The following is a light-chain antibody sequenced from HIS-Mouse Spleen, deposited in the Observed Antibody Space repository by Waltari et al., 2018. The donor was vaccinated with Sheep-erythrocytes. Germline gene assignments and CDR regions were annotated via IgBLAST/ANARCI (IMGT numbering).Light chain of an antibody. CDR2: LGS. CDR1: QSLLHSNGYNY. CDR3: MQALQTPLT. V-gene: IGKV2-28*01. Sequence: DIVMTQSPLSLPVTPGEPASTSCRSSQSLLHSNGYNYLDWYLQKPGQSPQLLIYLGSNRASGSPDRFSGSGAGTDFTLKISRVEAEDVGVYYCMQALQTPLTFGQGTKLEIK. J-gene: IGKJ2*01.